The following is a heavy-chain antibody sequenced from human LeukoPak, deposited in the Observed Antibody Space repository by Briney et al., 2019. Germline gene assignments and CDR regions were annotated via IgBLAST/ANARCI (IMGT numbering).Heavy chain of an antibody. J-gene: IGHJ4*02. Sequence: SVKVSCKASGGTFGSYAISWVRQAPGQGLEWMGGIIPIFGTANYAQKFQGRVTITADKSTSTAYMELSSLRSEYTAVYYWAREAYCGGDCYSGFDYWGQGTLVTVSS. V-gene: IGHV1-69*06. CDR3: AREAYCGGDCYSGFDY. CDR1: GGTFGSYA. D-gene: IGHD2-21*02. CDR2: IIPIFGTA.